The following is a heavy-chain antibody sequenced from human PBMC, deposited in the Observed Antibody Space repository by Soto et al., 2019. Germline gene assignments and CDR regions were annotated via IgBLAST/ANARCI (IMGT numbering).Heavy chain of an antibody. D-gene: IGHD3-10*01. CDR2: ISYDGSNK. J-gene: IGHJ4*02. CDR3: ARSQGDLNFDY. Sequence: PGGSLRLSCAASGFTFSSYAMHWVRQAPGKGLEWVAVISYDGSNKYYADSVKGRFTISRDNSKNTLYLQMNSLRAEDTAVYYCARSQGDLNFDYWGQGTLVTVSS. CDR1: GFTFSSYA. V-gene: IGHV3-30-3*01.